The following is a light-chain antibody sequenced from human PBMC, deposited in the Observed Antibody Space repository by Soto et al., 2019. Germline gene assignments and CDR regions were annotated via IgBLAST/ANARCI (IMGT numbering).Light chain of an antibody. CDR2: AAS. Sequence: DIQMNQSPSSLSASVGDRVTITCRASQRISSYLNWYQQKPGKAPKLLIYAASSLQSGVPSRFSGSGSGTDFTLTISSLQPEEFATYYCQQSYSTPWTGGQGTKVEIK. J-gene: IGKJ1*01. V-gene: IGKV1-39*01. CDR1: QRISSY. CDR3: QQSYSTPWT.